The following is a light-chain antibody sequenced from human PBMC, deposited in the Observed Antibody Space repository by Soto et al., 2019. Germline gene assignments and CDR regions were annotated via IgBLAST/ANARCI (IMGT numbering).Light chain of an antibody. CDR2: DAS. CDR3: QQRSNWPPIT. V-gene: IGKV3-11*01. CDR1: QSFSSY. Sequence: EIVLTQSPATLSLSRGERATLSCRASQSFSSYLAWYQQKPGQAPRLLIYDASNRATGIPARFSGSGSGTDFTLTISSLEPEDFAVYYCQQRSNWPPITFGQGTRLEIK. J-gene: IGKJ5*01.